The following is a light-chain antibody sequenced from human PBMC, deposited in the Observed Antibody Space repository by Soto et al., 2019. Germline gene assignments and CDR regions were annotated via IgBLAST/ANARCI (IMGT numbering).Light chain of an antibody. CDR1: SSDIGGHYY. V-gene: IGLV2-14*01. CDR2: QVT. J-gene: IGLJ1*01. Sequence: QSVLTQPASVSGSPGQSITISCTGTSSDIGGHYYVSWHQHHPGKAPKLLIYQVTNRPSRVSNRFSGSKSGNTASLTISGLQADDEADYYCTSYSSSDIFYVFGTGTKVTVL. CDR3: TSYSSSDIFYV.